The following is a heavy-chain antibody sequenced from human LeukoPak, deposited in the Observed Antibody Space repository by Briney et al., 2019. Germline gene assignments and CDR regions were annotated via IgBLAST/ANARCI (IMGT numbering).Heavy chain of an antibody. J-gene: IGHJ6*02. Sequence: SETLSLTCAVYGGSFSGYYWSWIRQPPGKGLEWIREINHSGSTNYNPSLKSRVTISVDTSKNQFSLKLSSVTAADTAVYYCARPGQAYYYYGMDVWGQGTTVTVSS. CDR1: GGSFSGYY. CDR2: INHSGST. CDR3: ARPGQAYYYYGMDV. V-gene: IGHV4-34*01.